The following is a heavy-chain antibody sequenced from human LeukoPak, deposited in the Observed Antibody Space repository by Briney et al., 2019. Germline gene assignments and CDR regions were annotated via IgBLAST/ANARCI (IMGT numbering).Heavy chain of an antibody. CDR3: AMSAYCTGGVCSPFDY. D-gene: IGHD2-8*02. V-gene: IGHV3-23*01. CDR1: GFTFSSYA. Sequence: PGGSLRLSCAAPGFTFSSYAMSWVRQAPGKGLEWVSAISGSGGSTYYADSVKGRFTISRDNSKNTLYLQMNSLRAEDTALYFCAMSAYCTGGVCSPFDYWGQGTLVTVSS. CDR2: ISGSGGST. J-gene: IGHJ4*02.